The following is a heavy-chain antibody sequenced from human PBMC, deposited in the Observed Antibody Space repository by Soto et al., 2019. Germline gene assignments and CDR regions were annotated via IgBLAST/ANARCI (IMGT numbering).Heavy chain of an antibody. J-gene: IGHJ4*02. CDR1: GFTFSNYA. V-gene: IGHV3-30-3*01. D-gene: IGHD5-12*01. CDR2: ISHDETTK. Sequence: QVQLLESGGGVVQPGKSLRLSCAASGFTFSNYALHWVRQAPGKGLEWVAVISHDETTKYYVDSVKGRFTISRDNSKNTLYLQMNSLRVEDTSVYYCARTRNYIVATPPDYWGQGTLVTVSS. CDR3: ARTRNYIVATPPDY.